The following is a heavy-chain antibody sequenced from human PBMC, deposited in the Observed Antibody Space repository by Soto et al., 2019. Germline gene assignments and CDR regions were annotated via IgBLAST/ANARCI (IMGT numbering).Heavy chain of an antibody. CDR1: GGTFSSYT. V-gene: IGHV1-69*02. D-gene: IGHD2-21*01. Sequence: SVKVSCKASGGTFSSYTISWVRQAPGQGLEWMGRIIPILGIANYAQKFQGRVTITADKSTSTAYMELSSLRSEDTAVYYCVTAKLPDWAWFDPWGQGTLVTVSS. J-gene: IGHJ5*02. CDR3: VTAKLPDWAWFDP. CDR2: IIPILGIA.